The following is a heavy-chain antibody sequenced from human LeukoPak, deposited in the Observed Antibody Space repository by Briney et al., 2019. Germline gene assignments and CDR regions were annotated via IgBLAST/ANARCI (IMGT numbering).Heavy chain of an antibody. CDR2: IIPIFGTA. J-gene: IGHJ5*02. CDR1: GGTFSSYA. Sequence: ASEKVSCKASGGTFSSYAISWVRQAPGQGLEWMGGIIPIFGTANYAQKFQGRVTITADESTSTAYMELSSLRSEDTAVYYCARGQWLQWTWFDPWGQGTLVTVSS. V-gene: IGHV1-69*13. CDR3: ARGQWLQWTWFDP. D-gene: IGHD5-24*01.